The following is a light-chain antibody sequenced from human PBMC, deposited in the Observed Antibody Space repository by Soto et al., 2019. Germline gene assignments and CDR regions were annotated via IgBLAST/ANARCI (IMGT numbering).Light chain of an antibody. V-gene: IGKV3-11*01. CDR1: QSVSSY. CDR2: DAS. J-gene: IGKJ1*01. Sequence: EIVLTHSPATLSLSPWEIATLSCGASQSVSSYLTWYQQKPGQAPRLLIYDASNRATGIPARFSGSGSGTDFTLTISSLESEDFAVYYCQQRSNWPPWTFGQGTKVDIK. CDR3: QQRSNWPPWT.